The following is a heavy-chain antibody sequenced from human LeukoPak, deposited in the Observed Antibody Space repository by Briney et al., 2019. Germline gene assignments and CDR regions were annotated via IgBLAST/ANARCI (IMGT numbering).Heavy chain of an antibody. J-gene: IGHJ4*02. CDR1: GFTFSSYP. D-gene: IGHD6-13*01. CDR2: ISHDGSNI. V-gene: IGHV3-30-3*01. Sequence: PGGSLRLSCAASGFTFSSYPMHWVRQAPGKGLEWVAVISHDGSNIYYADSVKGRFTISRDDSKNTLYLQMNSLRVEDTAVYHCARVPGIAATGPFDYWGQGTLVTVSS. CDR3: ARVPGIAATGPFDY.